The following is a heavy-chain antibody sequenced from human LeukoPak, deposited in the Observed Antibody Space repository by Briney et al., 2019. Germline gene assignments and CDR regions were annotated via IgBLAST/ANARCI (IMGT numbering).Heavy chain of an antibody. CDR2: IIPIFGTA. Sequence: ASVKVSCKASGGTFSSYAISWVRQAPGQGLEWMGGIIPIFGTANYAQKFQGRVTITADKSTSTAYMELSSLRSEDTAVYYCARGAVLRFLEWLLDAFDIWGQGTMVTVSS. CDR3: ARGAVLRFLEWLLDAFDI. V-gene: IGHV1-69*06. CDR1: GGTFSSYA. D-gene: IGHD3-3*01. J-gene: IGHJ3*02.